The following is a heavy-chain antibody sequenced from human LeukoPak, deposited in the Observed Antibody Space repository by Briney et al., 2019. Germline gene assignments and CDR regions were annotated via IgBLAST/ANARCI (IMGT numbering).Heavy chain of an antibody. CDR2: IRSKANSYAT. J-gene: IGHJ6*03. Sequence: GGSLKLSCAASGFTFSGSAMHWVRQASGKGLEWVGRIRSKANSYATAYAASVKGRFTISRDDSKNTAYLQMNSLKTEDTAMYYCTGQYYYDSSGYYRKASAYYYYMDVWGKGTTVTVSS. CDR3: TGQYYYDSSGYYRKASAYYYYMDV. D-gene: IGHD3-22*01. V-gene: IGHV3-73*01. CDR1: GFTFSGSA.